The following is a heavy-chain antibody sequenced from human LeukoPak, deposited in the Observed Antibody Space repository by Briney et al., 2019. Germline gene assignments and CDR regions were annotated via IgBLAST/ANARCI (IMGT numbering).Heavy chain of an antibody. J-gene: IGHJ6*02. Sequence: GVSLKISCKGSGYSFTSYWIGWVRQMPGKGLEWMGIIYPGDSDTRYSPSFQGQATISADKSISTAYLQWSSLKASDTAMYYCARFRRGSSWYNYYYGMDVWGQGTTVTVSS. CDR2: IYPGDSDT. CDR1: GYSFTSYW. CDR3: ARFRRGSSWYNYYYGMDV. D-gene: IGHD6-13*01. V-gene: IGHV5-51*01.